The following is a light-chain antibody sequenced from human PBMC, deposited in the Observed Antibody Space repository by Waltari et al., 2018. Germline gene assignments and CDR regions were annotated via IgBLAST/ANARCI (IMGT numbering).Light chain of an antibody. CDR3: QQYSDWPLT. V-gene: IGKV3-11*01. J-gene: IGKJ4*01. CDR1: QSVSSN. CDR2: DAS. Sequence: EIVLTQSPATLSLSPGERATLSCRASQSVSSNLAWYQQKPGQAPRLLIYDASNKATGIPARFSGSGSGTDFTLTISSLEPEDFAVYYCQQYSDWPLTFGGGTKVEIK.